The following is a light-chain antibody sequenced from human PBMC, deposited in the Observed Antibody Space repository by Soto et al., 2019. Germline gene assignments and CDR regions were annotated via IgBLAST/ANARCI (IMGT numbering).Light chain of an antibody. V-gene: IGLV1-40*01. CDR3: QSYDGSLSGSV. Sequence: QSVLTQPPSVSGAPGQRVTISCTGSSSNIGAGYDVHWYQQLPGTAPKLLIYGNSNRPSGVPDRFSGSKSGTSASLAITGLQAEDEADYYRQSYDGSLSGSVFGTGTKVTVL. CDR2: GNS. CDR1: SSNIGAGYD. J-gene: IGLJ1*01.